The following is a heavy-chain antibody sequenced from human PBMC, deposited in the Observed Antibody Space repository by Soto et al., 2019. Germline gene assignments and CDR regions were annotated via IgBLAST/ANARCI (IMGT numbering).Heavy chain of an antibody. J-gene: IGHJ3*01. V-gene: IGHV2-5*02. CDR2: IYWDDDK. CDR1: GFSLSTSRVG. Sequence: SGPTLVNPTQTLTLTCTFSGFSLSTSRVGVGWIRQPPGEALEWLAIIYWDDDKRYSPSLGSRLAITKDTSKNQVVLTMTNLDPVDIATYYCAHIMITFGGVSALDAFDFWGQGTMVTVSS. CDR3: AHIMITFGGVSALDAFDF. D-gene: IGHD3-16*01.